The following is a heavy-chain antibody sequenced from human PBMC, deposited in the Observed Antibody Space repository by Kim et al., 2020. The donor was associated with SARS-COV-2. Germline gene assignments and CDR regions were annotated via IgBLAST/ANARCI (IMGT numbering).Heavy chain of an antibody. D-gene: IGHD6-6*01. V-gene: IGHV3-64D*09. J-gene: IGHJ4*02. CDR2: IFSHGDST. CDR1: GFPFRSYA. Sequence: GGSLRLSCSASGFPFRSYAMHWVRQAPGKGLECVSAIFSHGDSTYYADSVKGRFVISRDNSKNTVYLQMTSLRADDSALYCCAKDLSSGNYWGQGALVTVSS. CDR3: AKDLSSGNY.